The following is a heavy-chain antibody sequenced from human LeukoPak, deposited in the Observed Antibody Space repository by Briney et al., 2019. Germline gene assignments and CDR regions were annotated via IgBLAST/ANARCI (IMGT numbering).Heavy chain of an antibody. J-gene: IGHJ3*02. CDR3: ARDRSGSYDRGAFDI. Sequence: PSETLSLTCTVSGGSISSGGYYWSWIRQHPGRGLECIGYIYYSGSTYYNPSLKSRVTISVDTSKNQFSLRLSSVTAADTAVYYCARDRSGSYDRGAFDIWGQGTMVTVSS. CDR2: IYYSGST. D-gene: IGHD1-26*01. V-gene: IGHV4-31*03. CDR1: GGSISSGGYY.